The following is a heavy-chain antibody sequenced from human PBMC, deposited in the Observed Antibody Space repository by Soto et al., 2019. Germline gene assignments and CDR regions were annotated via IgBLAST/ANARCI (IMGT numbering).Heavy chain of an antibody. V-gene: IGHV3-48*02. D-gene: IGHD2-15*01. CDR1: GFTFRSYS. Sequence: GGSLRLSCAASGFTFRSYSMNWVRQAPGKGLEWVSYISSSNRTINYADSVKGRFIISRDNAKNSLYLQMHSLRDEDTAVYYCAREGWPLLQTGMDVWGQGTTVTSP. CDR2: ISSSNRTI. CDR3: AREGWPLLQTGMDV. J-gene: IGHJ6*02.